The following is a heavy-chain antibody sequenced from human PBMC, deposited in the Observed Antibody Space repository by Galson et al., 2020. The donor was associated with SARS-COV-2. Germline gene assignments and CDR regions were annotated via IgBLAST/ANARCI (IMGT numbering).Heavy chain of an antibody. CDR1: GFTFSSYG. CDR2: ISYDGSNK. D-gene: IGHD1-26*01. CDR3: AKDRRDRSRTFDY. V-gene: IGHV3-30*18. J-gene: IGHJ4*02. Sequence: GGSLRLSCAASGFTFSSYGMHWVRQAPGKGLEWVAVISYDGSNKYYADSVKGRFTISRDNSKNTLYLQMNSLRAEDTAVYYCAKDRRDRSRTFDYWGQGTLVTVSS.